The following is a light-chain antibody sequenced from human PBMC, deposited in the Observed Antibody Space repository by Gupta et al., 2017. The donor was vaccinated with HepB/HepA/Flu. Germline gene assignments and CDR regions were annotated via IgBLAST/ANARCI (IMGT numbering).Light chain of an antibody. V-gene: IGKV2-28*01. CDR3: MQSHQTHPRNT. CDR2: LGS. Sequence: EMVMTQPSFSLPFSPEEPASISCRSSQSLLHSNGYNYLDWYLQKPGQSPPLLIYLGSHRDSGVADRFSGSGSGTDFTLKISRVEAEDVGVYYCMQSHQTHPRNTFGQGTKLEIK. CDR1: QSLLHSNGYNY. J-gene: IGKJ2*01.